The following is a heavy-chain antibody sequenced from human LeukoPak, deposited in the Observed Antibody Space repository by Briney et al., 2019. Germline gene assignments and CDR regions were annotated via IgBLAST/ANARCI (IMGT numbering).Heavy chain of an antibody. V-gene: IGHV4-34*01. CDR2: VNHGGST. CDR3: ARPMVRGAPHKYWHFDL. CDR1: GGSFSGYY. J-gene: IGHJ2*01. Sequence: SGTLSLTCAVYGGSFSGYYWSWIRQPPGKGLEWIGEVNHGGSTNYNPSLKSRVTISVDTSKNQFSLKLNSVTAADTAVYYCARPMVRGAPHKYWHFDLWAVAPWSLSP. D-gene: IGHD3-10*01.